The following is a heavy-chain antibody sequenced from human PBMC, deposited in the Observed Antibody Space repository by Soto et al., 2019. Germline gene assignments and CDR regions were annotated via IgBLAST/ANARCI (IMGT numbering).Heavy chain of an antibody. CDR1: GYTFTDYY. CDR3: ARGPNWGTDW. CDR2: IDPYRGGT. D-gene: IGHD7-27*01. V-gene: IGHV1-2*02. Sequence: QVQLVQSGAEVKKPGASVKVSCKASGYTFTDYYMHWVRQAPGQGLEWVGWIDPYRGGTNYAQKFQGRVTMTRDTSIITVHMEVSSLSSADKAGYYGARGPNWGTDWWGQGTLVTVSS. J-gene: IGHJ4*02.